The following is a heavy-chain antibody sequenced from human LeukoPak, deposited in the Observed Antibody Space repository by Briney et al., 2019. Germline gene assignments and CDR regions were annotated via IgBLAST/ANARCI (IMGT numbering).Heavy chain of an antibody. CDR2: IWYDGSNK. J-gene: IGHJ4*02. V-gene: IGHV3-33*01. D-gene: IGHD3-22*01. CDR1: GFTFSSYG. CDR3: ARGGYYDSRTIDY. Sequence: GGSLRLSCAASGFTFSSYGMHWVRQAPGKGLEWVAVIWYDGSNKYYADSVKGRFTISRDNSKNTLYLQMNSLRAEDTAVYYCARGGYYDSRTIDYWGQGTLVTVSS.